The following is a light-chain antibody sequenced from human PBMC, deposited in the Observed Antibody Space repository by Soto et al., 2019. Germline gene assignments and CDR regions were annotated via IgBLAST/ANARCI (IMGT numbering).Light chain of an antibody. J-gene: IGKJ3*01. CDR2: AAS. CDR1: QSISNY. V-gene: IGKV1-39*01. CDR3: QQSYSTPFT. Sequence: DIQMTQSPSSLSGSVGDRVTITCRASQSISNYLNWYRQKPGKAPKLLIYAASSLQSGVPSRFSGSGSGTDFTLTITSLQPGDFATYYCQQSYSTPFTFGPGTKVGIK.